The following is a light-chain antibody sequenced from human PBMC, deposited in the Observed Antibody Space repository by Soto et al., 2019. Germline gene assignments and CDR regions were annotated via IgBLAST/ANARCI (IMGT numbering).Light chain of an antibody. J-gene: IGKJ3*01. CDR1: TSVTNNF. CDR2: VAS. Sequence: IVVTQSPGTLSLSPGERAPLACGASTSVTNNFFAWYQQKPGQAPRLLIYVASSRATGVPDRFSGSGSGTDFTLTISRLEPGDFAVYYCQQYGTPLFTFGPGTKVDIK. CDR3: QQYGTPLFT. V-gene: IGKV3-20*01.